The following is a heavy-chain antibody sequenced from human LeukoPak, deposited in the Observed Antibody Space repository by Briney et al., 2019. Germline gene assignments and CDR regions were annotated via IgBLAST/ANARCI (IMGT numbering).Heavy chain of an antibody. V-gene: IGHV3-23*01. Sequence: GGSLRLSCAASGFTFSSYAVSWVRQAPGKGLEWVSAISGSGGSTYYADSVKGRFTISRDNSKNTLYLQMNSLRAEDTAVYYCAKDLISRFPLAAAGSPFDYWGQGTLVTVSS. CDR2: ISGSGGST. D-gene: IGHD6-13*01. CDR3: AKDLISRFPLAAAGSPFDY. J-gene: IGHJ4*02. CDR1: GFTFSSYA.